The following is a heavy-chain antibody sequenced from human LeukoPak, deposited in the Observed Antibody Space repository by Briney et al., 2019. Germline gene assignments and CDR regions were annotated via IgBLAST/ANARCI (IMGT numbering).Heavy chain of an antibody. CDR1: GGTFSSYA. CDR3: ATNILRYFDWLVWTY. J-gene: IGHJ4*02. Sequence: SVKVSCKASGGTFSSYAISWVRQAPGQGLEWMGGIIPIFGTANYAQKFQGRVTITADESTSTAYMELSSLRSEDTAVYYCATNILRYFDWLVWTYWGQGTLVTVSS. V-gene: IGHV1-69*13. CDR2: IIPIFGTA. D-gene: IGHD3-9*01.